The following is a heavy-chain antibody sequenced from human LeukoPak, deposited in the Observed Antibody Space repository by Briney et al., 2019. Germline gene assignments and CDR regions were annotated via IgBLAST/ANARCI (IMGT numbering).Heavy chain of an antibody. CDR2: LIPIFGTA. J-gene: IGHJ6*03. V-gene: IGHV1-69*05. D-gene: IGHD3-3*01. CDR3: PLVFRFLEWLFRGYYYMDV. Sequence: ASVKVSCKASGGTFSSYAISWVRQAPGQGLEWMGGLIPIFGTANYAQKFQGRVTLTTDESPSTPYMWLRSLRSEYAAVYYCPLVFRFLEWLFRGYYYMDVWGKGTTVTVSS. CDR1: GGTFSSYA.